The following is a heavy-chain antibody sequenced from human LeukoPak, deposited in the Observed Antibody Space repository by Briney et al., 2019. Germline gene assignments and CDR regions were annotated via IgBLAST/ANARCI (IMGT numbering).Heavy chain of an antibody. CDR3: AKSIVVPAARCWFDP. Sequence: GGSLRLSCAASGFTFSSYAMSWVRQAPGKGLEWVSAISGSGGSTYYADSVKGRFTISRDNYKNTLYLQMNSLRAEDTAVYYCAKSIVVPAARCWFDPWGQGTLVTVSS. CDR1: GFTFSSYA. D-gene: IGHD2-2*01. CDR2: ISGSGGST. V-gene: IGHV3-23*01. J-gene: IGHJ5*02.